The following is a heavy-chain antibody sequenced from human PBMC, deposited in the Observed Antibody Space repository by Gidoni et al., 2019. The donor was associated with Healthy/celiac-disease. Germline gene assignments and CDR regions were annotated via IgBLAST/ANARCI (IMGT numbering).Heavy chain of an antibody. CDR1: GGSFSGYY. J-gene: IGHJ4*02. D-gene: IGHD6-19*01. CDR2: INHSGST. V-gene: IGHV4-34*01. CDR3: ARVGEGVSGWYLVGFDY. Sequence: QVQLQQWGAGLLKPSETLSLPCAVYGGSFSGYYWSWIRQPPGKGLGWSGEINHSGSTNYNPSLKSRVTISVDTSKNQFSLRLSSVTAADTAVYYCARVGEGVSGWYLVGFDYWGQGTLVTVSS.